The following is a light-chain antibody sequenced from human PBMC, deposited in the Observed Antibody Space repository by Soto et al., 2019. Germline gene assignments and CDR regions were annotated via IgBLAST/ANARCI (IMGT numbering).Light chain of an antibody. J-gene: IGKJ4*01. V-gene: IGKV3-20*01. Sequence: TQSPATLSVSPGERVILSCRSIQSISTNLAWYQQKPGQAPRLLIYGASSRATGIPDRFSGSGSGTDFTLTISRLEPEDFAVYYCQQYGSSPLTFGGGTKVDIK. CDR1: QSISTN. CDR3: QQYGSSPLT. CDR2: GAS.